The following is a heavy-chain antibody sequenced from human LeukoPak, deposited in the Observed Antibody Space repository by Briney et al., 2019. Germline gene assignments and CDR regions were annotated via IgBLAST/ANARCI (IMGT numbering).Heavy chain of an antibody. V-gene: IGHV3-23*01. D-gene: IGHD4-17*01. CDR1: GYTFSSYA. CDR2: ISAGGGST. Sequence: GGSLRLSCAASGYTFSSYAMSWVRQAPGKGLEWISVISAGGGSTYYADSVRGRFTISRDNSKSTLFLQMNSLRAEDTAIYYCTKEERDFGDSVSDYWGQGTLDTVSS. CDR3: TKEERDFGDSVSDY. J-gene: IGHJ4*02.